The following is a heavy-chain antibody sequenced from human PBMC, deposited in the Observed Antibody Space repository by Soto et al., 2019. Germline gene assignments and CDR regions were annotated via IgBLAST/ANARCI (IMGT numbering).Heavy chain of an antibody. CDR2: INGRSNYK. CDR3: VREDGLVGSNSAFDY. J-gene: IGHJ4*02. Sequence: EVQVVESGGGLVKPGGSLRLSCATSGFSFSTYNMNWVRQAPGKGLEWVSSINGRSNYKYYTDSVKGRFAISRDNPTNSLYLQMDSLRVEDTAVYYCVREDGLVGSNSAFDYWGQGTLVTVSS. V-gene: IGHV3-21*02. D-gene: IGHD1-26*01. CDR1: GFSFSTYN.